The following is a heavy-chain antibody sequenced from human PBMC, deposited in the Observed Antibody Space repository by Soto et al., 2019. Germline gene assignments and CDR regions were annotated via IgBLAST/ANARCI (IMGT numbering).Heavy chain of an antibody. CDR1: GYTFSNYG. CDR3: ARVPVRFLEWSHAFDI. D-gene: IGHD3-3*01. Sequence: GASVKVSCKASGYTFSNYGISWVRQAPGQGLEWMGGIIPIFGTANYAQKFQGRVTITADESTSTAYMELSSLRSEDTAVYYCARVPVRFLEWSHAFDIWGQGTMVTVSS. V-gene: IGHV1-69*13. CDR2: IIPIFGTA. J-gene: IGHJ3*02.